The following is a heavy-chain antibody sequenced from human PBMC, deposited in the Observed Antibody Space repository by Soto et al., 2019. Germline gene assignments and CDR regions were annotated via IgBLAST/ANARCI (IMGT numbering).Heavy chain of an antibody. CDR2: ISSNGGST. J-gene: IGHJ6*02. CDR3: VKDAGPLLTGYYYYYGMDV. CDR1: GFTFSSYA. D-gene: IGHD3-9*01. Sequence: PGGSLRLSCSASGFTFSSYAMHWVRQAPGKGLEYVSAISSNGGSTYYADSVKGRFTISRDNSKNTLYLQMSSLRAEDTAVYYCVKDAGPLLTGYYYYYGMDVWGQGTTVTVSS. V-gene: IGHV3-64D*08.